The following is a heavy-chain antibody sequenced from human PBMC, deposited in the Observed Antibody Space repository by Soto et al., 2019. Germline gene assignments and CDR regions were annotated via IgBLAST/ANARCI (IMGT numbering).Heavy chain of an antibody. J-gene: IGHJ5*02. CDR3: ATYRPGSSGAKWFDP. V-gene: IGHV1-69*01. D-gene: IGHD6-19*01. Sequence: QLVQSGAEVKKPGSSVKVSCQAFGGTFSKYGVSWVRQAPGQGLQWMGGITPMLGTSTITQRFHDRVTLTADEFTTVAYMELNSLTSEDTAIYYCATYRPGSSGAKWFDPWGQGTLVTVSP. CDR2: ITPMLGTS. CDR1: GGTFSKYG.